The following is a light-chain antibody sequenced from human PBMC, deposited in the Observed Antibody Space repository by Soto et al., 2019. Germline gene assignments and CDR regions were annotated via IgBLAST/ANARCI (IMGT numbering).Light chain of an antibody. V-gene: IGLV2-14*01. CDR2: EVT. J-gene: IGLJ2*01. CDR3: SSYTSSSTVVA. CDR1: SSDIGVYNY. Sequence: QSALTQPASVSGSPGQSITISCTGSSSDIGVYNYVSWYQQHPGKAPKLMICEVTNRPSGVSNRFSGSKSGNTASLTISGLQAEDEADYYCSSYTSSSTVVAFGGGTKLTVL.